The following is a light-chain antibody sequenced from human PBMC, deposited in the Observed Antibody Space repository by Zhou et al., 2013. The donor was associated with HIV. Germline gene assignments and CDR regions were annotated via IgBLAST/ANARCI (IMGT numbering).Light chain of an antibody. CDR3: QQYNSYPVT. CDR1: QDIRNF. Sequence: DIQMTQSPSSLSASVGDRVTITCQASQDIRNFVNWYREQKPGKAPKLLIYDTSNLETGVPSRFSGSGSGTEFTLTISSLQPDDFATYYCQQYNSYPVTFGQGTKVE. J-gene: IGKJ1*01. V-gene: IGKV1-33*01. CDR2: DTS.